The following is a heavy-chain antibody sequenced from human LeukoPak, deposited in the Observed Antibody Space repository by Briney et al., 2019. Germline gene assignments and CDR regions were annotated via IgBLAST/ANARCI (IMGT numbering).Heavy chain of an antibody. J-gene: IGHJ4*02. V-gene: IGHV4-59*01. D-gene: IGHD5-18*01. Sequence: SETLSLTCTLSDGSISSYFWNWIRQPPGKGLEWIGHIHYRGNTIYNPSLKSRVTMSIDTSKSQFSLKLTSVTAADTAVYYCAREDTALAGFDFWGQGTLVTISS. CDR2: IHYRGNT. CDR3: AREDTALAGFDF. CDR1: DGSISSYF.